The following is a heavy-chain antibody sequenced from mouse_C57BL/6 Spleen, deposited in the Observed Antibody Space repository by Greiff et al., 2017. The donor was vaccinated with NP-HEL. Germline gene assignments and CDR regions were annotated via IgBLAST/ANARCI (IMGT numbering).Heavy chain of an antibody. CDR3: AREDYYGSSHWFAY. Sequence: QVQLKQPGAELVKPGASVKMSCKASGYTFTSYWITWVKQRPGQGLEWIGDIYPGSGSTNYNEKFKSKATLTVDTSSSTAYMQLSSLTSEDSAVYYCAREDYYGSSHWFAYWGQGTLVTVSA. CDR2: IYPGSGST. CDR1: GYTFTSYW. V-gene: IGHV1-55*01. D-gene: IGHD1-1*01. J-gene: IGHJ3*01.